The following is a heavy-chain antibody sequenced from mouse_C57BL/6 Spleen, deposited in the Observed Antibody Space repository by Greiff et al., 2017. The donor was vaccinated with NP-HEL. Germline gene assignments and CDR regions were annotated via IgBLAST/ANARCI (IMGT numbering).Heavy chain of an antibody. V-gene: IGHV1-82*01. CDR2: IYPGDGDT. J-gene: IGHJ2*01. CDR3: GLATGGGYFDY. CDR1: GYAFSSSW. Sequence: QVQLQQSGPELVKPGASVKISCKASGYAFSSSWMNWVKQRPGKGLEWIGRIYPGDGDTNYIGKFKGKATLTADKSSSTAYMQLSSLTSEDSAVYFWGLATGGGYFDYWGQGTTLTVSS. D-gene: IGHD4-1*01.